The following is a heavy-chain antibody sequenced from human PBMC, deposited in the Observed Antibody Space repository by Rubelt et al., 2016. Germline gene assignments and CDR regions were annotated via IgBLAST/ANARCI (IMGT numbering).Heavy chain of an antibody. CDR1: GFTFDDYA. V-gene: IGHV3-9*01. D-gene: IGHD6-13*01. Sequence: VQLVESGGGVVQPGRSLRLSCAASGFTFDDYAMHWVRQAPGKGLEWVSGTSSTGGSTSYADSVKGRFTTSRDNAKNTLYLQRNSRRAEDTAVYYCASGSSSQHWGQGTLVTVSS. CDR3: ASGSSSQH. J-gene: IGHJ4*02. CDR2: TSSTGGST.